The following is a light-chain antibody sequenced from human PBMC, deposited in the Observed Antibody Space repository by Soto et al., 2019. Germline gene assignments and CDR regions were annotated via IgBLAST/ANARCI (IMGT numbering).Light chain of an antibody. V-gene: IGLV2-14*01. CDR2: DVS. CDR1: SSDVGGYNY. CDR3: SSYTSSGTYV. Sequence: QSALAQPASVSGSPGQSITISCTGTSSDVGGYNYVSWYPQHPGKAPQVMIYDVSNRPSGVFYRFSASKSGNTASLTISWLQAEDEADYFCSSYTSSGTYVLGTGTRSPS. J-gene: IGLJ1*01.